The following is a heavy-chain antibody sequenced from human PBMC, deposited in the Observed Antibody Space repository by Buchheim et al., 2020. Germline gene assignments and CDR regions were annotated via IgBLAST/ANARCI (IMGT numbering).Heavy chain of an antibody. J-gene: IGHJ4*02. V-gene: IGHV3-74*01. D-gene: IGHD3-22*01. CDR2: INSDGSST. CDR3: ARERRALYYYDSSGSLDY. Sequence: EVQLVESGGGLVQPGGSLRLSCAASGFTFSSYWMHWVRQAPGKGLVWFSRINSDGSSTSYADSVKGRFTISRDNAKNTLYLQMNSLRAEDTAVYYCARERRALYYYDSSGSLDYWGQGTL. CDR1: GFTFSSYW.